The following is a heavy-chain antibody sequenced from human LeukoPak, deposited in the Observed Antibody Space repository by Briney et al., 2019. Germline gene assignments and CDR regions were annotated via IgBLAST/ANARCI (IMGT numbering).Heavy chain of an antibody. V-gene: IGHV5-51*01. CDR2: IYPGDSDT. J-gene: IGHJ5*02. Sequence: GAPLKISCKGSGYRFTSYWIGWVRQMPGKGLEWMGIIYPGDSDTRYSPSFQGQATISADKSISTASLQWSSLKASDTAMYYCARLVGNNLNWFDPWGQGTLVTVSS. CDR3: ARLVGNNLNWFDP. D-gene: IGHD1/OR15-1a*01. CDR1: GYRFTSYW.